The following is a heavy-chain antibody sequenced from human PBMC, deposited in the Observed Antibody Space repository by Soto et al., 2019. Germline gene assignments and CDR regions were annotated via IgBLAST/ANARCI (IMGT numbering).Heavy chain of an antibody. CDR2: IIPILGIA. CDR3: AREVHVATVTTYAFDI. D-gene: IGHD4-17*01. Sequence: SVKVSCKASGGTFSSYTISWVRQAPGQGLEWMGRIIPILGIANYAQKFQGRVTITADKSTSTAYMELSSLRSEDTAVYCCAREVHVATVTTYAFDIWGQGTMVTVSS. CDR1: GGTFSSYT. V-gene: IGHV1-69*04. J-gene: IGHJ3*02.